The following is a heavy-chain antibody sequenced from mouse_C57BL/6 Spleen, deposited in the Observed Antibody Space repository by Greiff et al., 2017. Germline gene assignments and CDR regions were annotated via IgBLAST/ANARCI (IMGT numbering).Heavy chain of an antibody. V-gene: IGHV5-17*01. CDR1: GFTFSDYG. D-gene: IGHD2-5*01. CDR3: ARSSNYAFFFDY. CDR2: ISSGSSTI. J-gene: IGHJ2*01. Sequence: EVQVVESGGGLVKPGGSLKLSCAASGFTFSDYGMHWVRQAPEKGLEWVAYISSGSSTIYYADKVKGRFTISRDNAKNTLFLQMTSLRSEDTAMYYCARSSNYAFFFDYWGQGTTLTVSS.